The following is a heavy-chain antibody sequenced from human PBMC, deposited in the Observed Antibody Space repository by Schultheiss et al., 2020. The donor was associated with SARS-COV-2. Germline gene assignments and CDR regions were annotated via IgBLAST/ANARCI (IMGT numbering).Heavy chain of an antibody. V-gene: IGHV3-30*02. CDR2: IWYDGSNK. CDR1: GFTFRSYW. CDR3: AKEEAYYYYYGMDV. Sequence: GESLKISCAASGFTFRSYWMSWVRQAPGKGLEWVAVIWYDGSNKYYADSVKGRFTISRDNSKNTLYLQMNSLRAEDTAVYYCAKEEAYYYYYGMDVWGQGTTVTVSS. J-gene: IGHJ6*02.